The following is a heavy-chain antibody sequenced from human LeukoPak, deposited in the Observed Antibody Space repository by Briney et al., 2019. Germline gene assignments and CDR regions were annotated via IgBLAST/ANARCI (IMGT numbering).Heavy chain of an antibody. CDR1: GYTFTSYA. CDR3: ARGYGSGSNDYYYYYYYMDV. Sequence: ASVKVSCKASGYTFTSYAMNWVRQAPGQGLEWMGWINTNTGNPTYAQGFTGRFVFSLDTSVSTAYLQISSLKAEDTAVYYCARGYGSGSNDYYYYYYYMDVWGKGTTVTVSS. D-gene: IGHD3-10*01. CDR2: INTNTGNP. J-gene: IGHJ6*03. V-gene: IGHV7-4-1*02.